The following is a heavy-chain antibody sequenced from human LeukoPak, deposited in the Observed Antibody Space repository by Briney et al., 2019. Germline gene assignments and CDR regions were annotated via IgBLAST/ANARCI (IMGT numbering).Heavy chain of an antibody. D-gene: IGHD3-16*01. V-gene: IGHV4-59*01. CDR2: FHNSGTS. CDR1: DDSISGYY. CDR3: TRGAGWLIDY. Sequence: SETLSLTCTVSDDSISGYYRGWNRQPPGKGLEWIGYFHNSGTSTYNPSLKSRVTISADTSKNQFSLKLNSLTTADTAVYYCTRGAGWLIDYWGQGILVTVSS. J-gene: IGHJ4*02.